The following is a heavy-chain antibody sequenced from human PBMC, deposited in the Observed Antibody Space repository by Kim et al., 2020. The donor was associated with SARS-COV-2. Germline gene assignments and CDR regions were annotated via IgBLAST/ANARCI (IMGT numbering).Heavy chain of an antibody. V-gene: IGHV3-30*02. Sequence: DSVKGRFTISRDNSKNTLYLQMNSLRAEDTAVYYCAKDGGVRHLLYYFDYWGQGTLVTVSS. CDR3: AKDGGVRHLLYYFDY. J-gene: IGHJ4*02. D-gene: IGHD2-15*01.